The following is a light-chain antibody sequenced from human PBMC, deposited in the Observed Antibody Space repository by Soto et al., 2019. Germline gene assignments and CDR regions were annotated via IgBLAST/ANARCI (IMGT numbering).Light chain of an antibody. CDR2: YVS. J-gene: IGLJ2*01. CDR1: SSDVGGYNY. CDR3: SSYSISSSVV. V-gene: IGLV2-14*03. Sequence: QSALTQPASVSGSPGQSITISCTGTSSDVGGYNYVSWYQQHPGKAPKLMIYYVSNRPSGVSNRFSGSKSGNTASLTISGLQAEDEGDYYCSSYSISSSVVFGGGTKLTVL.